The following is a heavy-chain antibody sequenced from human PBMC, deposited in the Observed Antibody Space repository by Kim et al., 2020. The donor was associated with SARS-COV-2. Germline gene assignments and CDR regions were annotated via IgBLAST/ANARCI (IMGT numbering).Heavy chain of an antibody. CDR1: GFTFSSYA. J-gene: IGHJ6*02. Sequence: GGSLRLSCAASGFTFSSYAMTWVRQAPGKGLEWVSSISAGSGSTYYADSVKGRFTISRDNSKNTLFLQMNTLRAEDTAVYYCAIQDFGGYSYGMDVWGQG. CDR3: AIQDFGGYSYGMDV. D-gene: IGHD2-21*01. CDR2: ISAGSGST. V-gene: IGHV3-23*01.